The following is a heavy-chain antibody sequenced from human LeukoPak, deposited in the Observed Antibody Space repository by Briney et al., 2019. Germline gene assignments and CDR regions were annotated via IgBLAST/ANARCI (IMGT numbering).Heavy chain of an antibody. Sequence: ASVKVSCKASGYTFTSYVMNWVRQAPGQGLEWMGIINPSGGSTSYAQKFQGRVTMTRDMSTSTVYMELSSLRSEDTAVYYCARGPNTVITYDYWGQGTLVTVSS. CDR2: INPSGGST. V-gene: IGHV1-46*01. J-gene: IGHJ4*02. D-gene: IGHD4-11*01. CDR1: GYTFTSYV. CDR3: ARGPNTVITYDY.